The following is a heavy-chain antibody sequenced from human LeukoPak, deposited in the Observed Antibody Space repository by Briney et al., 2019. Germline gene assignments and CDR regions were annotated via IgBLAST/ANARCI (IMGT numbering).Heavy chain of an antibody. V-gene: IGHV4-38-2*01. CDR3: ASGPVWFGEKYDY. CDR1: GYSISSGYY. D-gene: IGHD3-10*01. CDR2: LYHSGIT. Sequence: PSETLSLTCAVSGYSISSGYYWAWIRQPPGKGLVWIGSLYHSGITNYNPSLKSRVTISVDTPKNQFSLKLSSVTAADTAVYYCASGPVWFGEKYDYWGQGTLVTVSS. J-gene: IGHJ4*02.